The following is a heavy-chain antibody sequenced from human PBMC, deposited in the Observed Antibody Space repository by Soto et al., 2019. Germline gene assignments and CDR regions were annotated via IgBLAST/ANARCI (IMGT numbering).Heavy chain of an antibody. D-gene: IGHD2-21*02. CDR2: INTGNGNT. CDR1: GYTFTSHA. CDR3: ARSIVVVTALDY. Sequence: ASVKVSCKASGYTFTSHALHWVRQAPGQGLEWMGWINTGNGNTKYSQKFQGRVTITRDTSASTAYMELSSLRSEDTAVYYCARSIVVVTALDYWGQGTLVTVSS. V-gene: IGHV1-3*04. J-gene: IGHJ4*02.